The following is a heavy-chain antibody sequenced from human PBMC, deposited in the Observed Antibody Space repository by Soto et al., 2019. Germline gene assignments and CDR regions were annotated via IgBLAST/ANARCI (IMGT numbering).Heavy chain of an antibody. J-gene: IGHJ4*02. V-gene: IGHV4-39*01. CDR3: ARQSVRGWYYFDH. D-gene: IGHD6-19*01. Sequence: PSETLSLTCTVSGGSISSSSYYWGWIRQPPGKGLEWIGSIYYSGSTYYNPSLKSRVTISVDTSKNQFSLKLSSVTAADTAVYYCARQSVRGWYYFDHWGQGTLVTVSS. CDR1: GGSISSSSYY. CDR2: IYYSGST.